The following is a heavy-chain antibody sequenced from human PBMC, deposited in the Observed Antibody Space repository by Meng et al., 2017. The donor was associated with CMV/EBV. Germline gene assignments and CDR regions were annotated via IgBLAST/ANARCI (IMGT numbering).Heavy chain of an antibody. CDR3: AREGMVGYYYYYGMDV. CDR2: IYYSGST. V-gene: IGHV4-39*07. CDR1: GGSISSSSYY. D-gene: IGHD1-26*01. Sequence: LSCTVSGGSISSSSYYWGWIRQPPGKGLEWIGSIYYSGSTYYNPSLKSRVTISVDTSKNQFSLKLSSVTAADTAVYYCAREGMVGYYYYYGMDVWGQGTTVTVSS. J-gene: IGHJ6*02.